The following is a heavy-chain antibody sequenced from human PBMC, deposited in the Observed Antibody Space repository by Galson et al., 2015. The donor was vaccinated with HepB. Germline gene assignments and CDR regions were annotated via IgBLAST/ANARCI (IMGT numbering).Heavy chain of an antibody. CDR2: IIPKVDPA. CDR3: AGGIVVVPAASYYYNMDV. Sequence: LVRVSCQASGCTFNNSTINWVRQAPGQGLEWIGGIIPKVDPANYAQEFKVRVTITADETTSTAYMDLSSLRSEDTAVYYCAGGIVVVPAASYYYNMDVWGQGTTVSVSS. D-gene: IGHD2-2*01. V-gene: IGHV1-69*13. J-gene: IGHJ6*02. CDR1: GCTFNNST.